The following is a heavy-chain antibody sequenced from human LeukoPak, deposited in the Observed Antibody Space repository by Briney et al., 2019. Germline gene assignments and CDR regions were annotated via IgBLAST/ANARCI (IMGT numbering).Heavy chain of an antibody. CDR3: ARDRLTMGFDP. V-gene: IGHV1-18*01. D-gene: IGHD3-3*01. Sequence: ASVKVSCKASGYTFTSYGISWVRQAPGQGLEWMGWISAYNGNTNYTQKPQGRVTMTTDTSTSTANMELRSLRSDDTAVYYCARDRLTMGFDPWGQGTLVTVSS. CDR1: GYTFTSYG. J-gene: IGHJ5*02. CDR2: ISAYNGNT.